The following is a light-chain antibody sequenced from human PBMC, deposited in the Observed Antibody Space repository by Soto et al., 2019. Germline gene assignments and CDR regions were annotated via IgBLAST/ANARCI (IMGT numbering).Light chain of an antibody. CDR2: DAF. J-gene: IGKJ4*01. Sequence: EIVLTQSPATLSLSPGERATLSCRASQSVGSYFAWYQQKPGQAPRLLIYDAFSRATGIPARFSGSGSGTDFTLTISSLEPEDFAVYFCQQRSSWPRTFGGGTKVDIK. CDR1: QSVGSY. CDR3: QQRSSWPRT. V-gene: IGKV3-11*01.